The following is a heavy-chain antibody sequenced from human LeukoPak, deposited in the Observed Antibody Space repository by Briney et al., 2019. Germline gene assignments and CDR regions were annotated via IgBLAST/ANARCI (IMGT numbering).Heavy chain of an antibody. CDR3: ARGGFYCGGDCYVDY. Sequence: SETLSLTCGVSGGTFSDYYWSWIRQSPEKGLEWIGDINHRGITNYHPSLKSRVAISVDASKNQFSLRLSSVTAADTAVYYCARGGFYCGGDCYVDYWGQGTLVTVSS. J-gene: IGHJ4*02. D-gene: IGHD2-21*02. CDR2: INHRGIT. CDR1: GGTFSDYY. V-gene: IGHV4-34*01.